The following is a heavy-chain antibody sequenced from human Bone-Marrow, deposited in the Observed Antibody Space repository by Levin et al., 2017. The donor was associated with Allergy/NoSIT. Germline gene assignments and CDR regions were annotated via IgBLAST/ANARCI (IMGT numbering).Heavy chain of an antibody. J-gene: IGHJ5*02. CDR3: ARDLMTATAGFDP. Sequence: PGESLKISCTASGFTFSLYTMNWVRQAPGKGLEWVSSISTANNYIYYADSVKGRFTISRDNAENSLYLQMNSLRAEDTAVYYCARDLMTATAGFDPWGQGTLVTVSS. CDR2: ISTANNYI. CDR1: GFTFSLYT. D-gene: IGHD6-13*01. V-gene: IGHV3-21*01.